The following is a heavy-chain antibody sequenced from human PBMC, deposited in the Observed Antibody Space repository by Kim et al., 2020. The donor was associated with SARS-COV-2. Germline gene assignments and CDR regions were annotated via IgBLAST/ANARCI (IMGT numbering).Heavy chain of an antibody. CDR3: ARTIDPRHYYDSSEDAFDI. D-gene: IGHD3-22*01. CDR2: ISYDGSNK. V-gene: IGHV3-30*04. CDR1: GFTFSSYA. J-gene: IGHJ3*02. Sequence: GGSLRLSCAASGFTFSSYAMHWVRQAPGKGLEGVAVISYDGSNKYYADSVKGRFTISRDNSKNTLYLQMNSLRAEDTAVYYCARTIDPRHYYDSSEDAFDIWGQGTMVTVSS.